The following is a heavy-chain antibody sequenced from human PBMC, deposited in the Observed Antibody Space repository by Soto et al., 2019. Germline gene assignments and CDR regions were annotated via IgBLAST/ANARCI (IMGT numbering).Heavy chain of an antibody. V-gene: IGHV3-30-3*01. J-gene: IGHJ4*02. CDR1: GFTFSSYA. Sequence: QVQLVESGGGVVQPGRSLRLSCAASGFTFSSYAMHWVRQAPGKGLEWVAVISYDGSNKYYADSVKGRFTISRDNSKNTRYLQRNSLRAEDTAVYYCARDGGDIVVVPAARLFDYWGQGTLVTVSS. D-gene: IGHD2-2*01. CDR3: ARDGGDIVVVPAARLFDY. CDR2: ISYDGSNK.